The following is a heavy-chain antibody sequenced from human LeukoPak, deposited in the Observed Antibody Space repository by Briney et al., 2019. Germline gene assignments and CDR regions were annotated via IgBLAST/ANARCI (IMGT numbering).Heavy chain of an antibody. J-gene: IGHJ4*02. CDR2: FDPEDGET. CDR1: GYTLTELS. D-gene: IGHD3-22*01. Sequence: ASVKVSCKVSGYTLTELSMHWVRQAPGKGLEWMGGFDPEDGETIYAQEFQGRVTMTEDTSTDTAYMELSSLRSEDTAVYYCASSWYYDSSGYYPPDYWGQGTLVTVSS. CDR3: ASSWYYDSSGYYPPDY. V-gene: IGHV1-24*01.